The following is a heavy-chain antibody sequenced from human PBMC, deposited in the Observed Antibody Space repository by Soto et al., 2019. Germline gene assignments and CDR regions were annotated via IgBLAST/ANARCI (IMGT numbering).Heavy chain of an antibody. CDR2: ISSSSSTI. J-gene: IGHJ4*02. Sequence: EVQLVESGGGLVQPGGSLRLSCAASGFTFSSYSMNWVRQAPGKGLEWVSYISSSSSTIYYADSVKGRFTISRDNAKNSLYLLMNSLRAEDTAVYYCARGRATTGTRDYFDYWGQGTLVTVSS. CDR3: ARGRATTGTRDYFDY. D-gene: IGHD1-1*01. CDR1: GFTFSSYS. V-gene: IGHV3-48*01.